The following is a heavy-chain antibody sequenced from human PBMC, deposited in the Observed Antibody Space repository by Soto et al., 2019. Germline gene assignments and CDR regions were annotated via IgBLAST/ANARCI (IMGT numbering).Heavy chain of an antibody. CDR2: IYSGGST. CDR3: ARGPGGFGDFSLDY. V-gene: IGHV4-4*07. J-gene: IGHJ4*02. CDR1: GGSISQYY. D-gene: IGHD3-10*01. Sequence: QVQLQESGPGLVKPSETLSLSCGVSGGSISQYYWSWIRQPAGKGLEWIGSIYSGGSTNYNPSLESRVTMSVDTSKNQFSLKRSSVTAADTAVYYCARGPGGFGDFSLDYWGQGTLVTVSS.